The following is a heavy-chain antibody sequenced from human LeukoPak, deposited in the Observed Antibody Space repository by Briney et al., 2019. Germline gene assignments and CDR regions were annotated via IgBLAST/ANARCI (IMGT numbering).Heavy chain of an antibody. D-gene: IGHD3-16*02. J-gene: IGHJ4*02. Sequence: ASVKVSCKASGYTFTSYGISWVRQAPGQGLEWMCWISTYNGNTNYAQKLQGRVTMTTDTSTSTAYMELRSLRSDDTAVYHCARSYVWGTYRYFDYWGQGTLVTVSS. CDR3: ARSYVWGTYRYFDY. V-gene: IGHV1-18*01. CDR2: ISTYNGNT. CDR1: GYTFTSYG.